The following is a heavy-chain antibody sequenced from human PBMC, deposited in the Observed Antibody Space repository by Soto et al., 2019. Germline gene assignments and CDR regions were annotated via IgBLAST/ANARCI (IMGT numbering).Heavy chain of an antibody. Sequence: GGSLRLSCAASGFTFSSYAMSWVRQAPGKGLEWVSAISGSGGSTYYADSVKGRFTISRDNSKNTLYLQMNSLRAEDTAVYDCAKEVHDSSGWYKWNWFDPWGQGTLVTVSS. D-gene: IGHD6-19*01. V-gene: IGHV3-23*01. CDR2: ISGSGGST. CDR3: AKEVHDSSGWYKWNWFDP. J-gene: IGHJ5*02. CDR1: GFTFSSYA.